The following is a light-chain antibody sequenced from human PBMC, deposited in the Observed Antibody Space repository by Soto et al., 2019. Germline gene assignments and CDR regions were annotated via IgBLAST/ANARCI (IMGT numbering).Light chain of an antibody. CDR2: EDN. CDR3: QSYDSRNVG. V-gene: IGLV6-57*02. J-gene: IGLJ2*01. CDR1: SGSIASNY. Sequence: NFMLTQPHSVSESPGKTVTISCTGSSGSIASNYVQWFQQRPGSAPTTVIYEDNQRPSGVPDRFSGSIDSSSNSASLTISGLRTEDEADYYCQSYDSRNVGFGGETKLTVL.